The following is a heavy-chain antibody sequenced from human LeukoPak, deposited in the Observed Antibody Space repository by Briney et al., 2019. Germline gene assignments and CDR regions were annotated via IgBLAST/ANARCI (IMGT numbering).Heavy chain of an antibody. CDR2: ISGSGGST. CDR1: GFTFSSYA. Sequence: GGSLRLSCAASGFTFSSYAMSWVRQAPGKGLEWVSGISGSGGSTNYADSVKGRFTISRDNSKNTLYIQMNSLRAEDTGVYYCARDGEHVLAHDFWGQGTLVTVSS. CDR3: ARDGEHVLAHDF. J-gene: IGHJ4*02. D-gene: IGHD2-15*01. V-gene: IGHV3-23*01.